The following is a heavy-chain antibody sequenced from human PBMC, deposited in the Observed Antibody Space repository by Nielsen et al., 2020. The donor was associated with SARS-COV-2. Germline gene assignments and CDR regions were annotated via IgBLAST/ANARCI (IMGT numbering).Heavy chain of an antibody. D-gene: IGHD3-3*01. Sequence: GGSLRLSCAASGFTFSSYGMHWVRQAPGKGLEWVAVIWYDGSNKYYADSVKGRFTISRDNSKNTLYLQMNSLRAEDTAVYYCAKVRVNRFLEWLKRGEFDYWGQGTLVTVSS. CDR1: GFTFSSYG. V-gene: IGHV3-33*06. CDR2: IWYDGSNK. J-gene: IGHJ4*02. CDR3: AKVRVNRFLEWLKRGEFDY.